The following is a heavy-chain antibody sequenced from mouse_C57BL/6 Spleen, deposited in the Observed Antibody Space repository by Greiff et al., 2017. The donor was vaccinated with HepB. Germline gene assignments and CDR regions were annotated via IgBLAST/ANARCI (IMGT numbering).Heavy chain of an antibody. V-gene: IGHV1-53*01. CDR1: GYTFTSYW. CDR3: AREVVTTGYFDY. Sequence: QVQLKQPGTELVKPGASVKLSCKASGYTFTSYWMHWVKQRPGQGLEWIGNINPSNGGTNYNEKFKSKATLTVDKSSSTAYMQLSSLTSEDSAVYYCAREVVTTGYFDYWGQGTTLTVSS. CDR2: INPSNGGT. J-gene: IGHJ2*01. D-gene: IGHD2-2*01.